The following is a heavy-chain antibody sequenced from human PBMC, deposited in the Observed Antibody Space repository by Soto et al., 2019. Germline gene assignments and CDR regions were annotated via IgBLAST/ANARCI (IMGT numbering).Heavy chain of an antibody. CDR3: AKDRSGSWTLDY. D-gene: IGHD3-10*01. V-gene: IGHV3-30*18. J-gene: IGHJ4*02. Sequence: QVQLVESGGGVVQPGRSLRLSCAASGFTFSSYGMHWVRQAPGKGLEWVAVIAYDGSNIYYADSVKGRFTISRDKSKNTLYLQMNSLRAEDTAVYYCAKDRSGSWTLDYWGQGTLVTVSS. CDR1: GFTFSSYG. CDR2: IAYDGSNI.